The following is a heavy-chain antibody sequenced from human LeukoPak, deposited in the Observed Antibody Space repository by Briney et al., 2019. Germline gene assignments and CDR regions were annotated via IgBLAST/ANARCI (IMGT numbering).Heavy chain of an antibody. Sequence: PGGSLRLSCAASGFTLSSYAMHWVRQAPGKGLEWVAVISYDGSNKYYADSVKGRFTISRDNSKNTLYLQMNSLRAEDTAVYYCARVAEVGFIVVVPEYYFDYWGQGTLVTVSS. CDR3: ARVAEVGFIVVVPEYYFDY. J-gene: IGHJ4*02. V-gene: IGHV3-30*04. D-gene: IGHD2-2*01. CDR1: GFTLSSYA. CDR2: ISYDGSNK.